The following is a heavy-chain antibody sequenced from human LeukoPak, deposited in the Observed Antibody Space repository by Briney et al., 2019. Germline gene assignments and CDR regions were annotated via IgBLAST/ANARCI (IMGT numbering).Heavy chain of an antibody. V-gene: IGHV4-34*01. CDR1: GGSFSGYY. J-gene: IGHJ6*03. D-gene: IGHD3-10*01. CDR2: INHSGST. Sequence: SETLSLTCAVYGGSFSGYYWSWIRQPPGKGLEWIGEINHSGSTNYNPSLKSRVAISVDTSKNQFSLKLRSVTAADTAVYYCASGTDYGSGSYYKSYYYYMDVWGKGTTVTISS. CDR3: ASGTDYGSGSYYKSYYYYMDV.